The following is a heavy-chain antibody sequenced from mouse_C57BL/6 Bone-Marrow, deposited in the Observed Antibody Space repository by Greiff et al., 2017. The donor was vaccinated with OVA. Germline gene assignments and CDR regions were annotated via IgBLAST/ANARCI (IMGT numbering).Heavy chain of an antibody. CDR2: IYPGGGYT. Sequence: VKLVESGAELVRPGTSVKMSCKASGYTFTNYWIGWAKQRPGHGLEWIGDIYPGGGYTNYNEKFKGKATLTADKSSSTAYMQFSSLTSEDSAIYYCARRDYEAWFAYWGQGTLVTVSA. CDR3: ARRDYEAWFAY. D-gene: IGHD1-1*01. J-gene: IGHJ3*01. CDR1: GYTFTNYW. V-gene: IGHV1-63*01.